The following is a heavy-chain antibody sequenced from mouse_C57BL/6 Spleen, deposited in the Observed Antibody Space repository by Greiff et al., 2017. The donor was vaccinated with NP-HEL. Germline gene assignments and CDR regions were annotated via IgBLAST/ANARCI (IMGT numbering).Heavy chain of an antibody. V-gene: IGHV1-81*01. CDR3: ARGDGLGYLGY. D-gene: IGHD2-13*01. J-gene: IGHJ2*01. Sequence: VQLQQSGAELVRPGASVKLSCKASGYTFTSYCMSWVKQSTGQGLEWIGKIYPRSGNTHYNEKFKGKATLTADKSSSPAYMELRSLTSEDSAVYFCARGDGLGYLGYWGQGTPLTVSS. CDR1: GYTFTSYC. CDR2: IYPRSGNT.